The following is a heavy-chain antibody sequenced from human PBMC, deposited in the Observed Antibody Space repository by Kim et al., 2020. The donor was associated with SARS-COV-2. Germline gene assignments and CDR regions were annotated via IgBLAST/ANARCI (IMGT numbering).Heavy chain of an antibody. V-gene: IGHV3-23*01. CDR2: IRDSGGRT. J-gene: IGHJ4*02. CDR3: SASDY. Sequence: IRDSGGRTHYADSVKGRFTISRDNSKNTLYLQLNSLGAEDTAVYYCSASDYWGQGTLVTVSS.